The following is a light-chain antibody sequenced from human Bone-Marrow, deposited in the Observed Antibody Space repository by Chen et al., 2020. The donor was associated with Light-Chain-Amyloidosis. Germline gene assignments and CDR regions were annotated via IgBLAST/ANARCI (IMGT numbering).Light chain of an antibody. J-gene: IGLJ3*02. CDR3: QVWDRSSDRPV. V-gene: IGLV3-21*02. CDR1: NIGSTS. CDR2: DDR. Sequence: YVLTHPSSLSVAPGQTVTIARGGNNIGSTSVHWYQQTPGQAPLLVVYDDRDRPSGIPERLSGSNSGNTATLTISRVEAGDEADYYCQVWDRSSDRPVFGGGTKLTVL.